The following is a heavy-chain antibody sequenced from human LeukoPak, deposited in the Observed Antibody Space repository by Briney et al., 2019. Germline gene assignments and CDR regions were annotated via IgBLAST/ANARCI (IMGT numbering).Heavy chain of an antibody. D-gene: IGHD2-21*02. J-gene: IGHJ6*03. Sequence: GGSLRLSCAASGFPFSSYSMNWVRQAPGKGLEWVSSISSGTSFIYYADSVKGRFTISRDDAKNSLYLQMNSLRAEDTAVYYCARGTTALMDVWGKGTTVTVSS. V-gene: IGHV3-21*01. CDR3: ARGTTALMDV. CDR1: GFPFSSYS. CDR2: ISSGTSFI.